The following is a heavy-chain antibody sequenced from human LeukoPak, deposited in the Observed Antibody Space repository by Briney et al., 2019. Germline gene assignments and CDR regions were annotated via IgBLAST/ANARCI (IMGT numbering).Heavy chain of an antibody. CDR3: AKTTGNYYKYFDD. D-gene: IGHD3-22*01. Sequence: PGGSLRLSCAASGFTFSSYVMSCVRQAPGKGLEWVSSISGSGGSTYYADSVRGRFTISRDNSKNTLYVQMNSLRAEDTAVYFCAKTTGNYYKYFDDWGQGTLVTVSS. CDR1: GFTFSSYV. V-gene: IGHV3-23*01. CDR2: ISGSGGST. J-gene: IGHJ4*02.